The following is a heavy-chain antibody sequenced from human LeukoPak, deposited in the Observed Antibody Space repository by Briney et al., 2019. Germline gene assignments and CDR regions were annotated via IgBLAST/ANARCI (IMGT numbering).Heavy chain of an antibody. CDR2: ISSSSSYI. V-gene: IGHV3-21*04. CDR3: ARVIAAAGTLDY. J-gene: IGHJ4*02. CDR1: GFTFSSYG. D-gene: IGHD6-13*01. Sequence: GGSLRLSCAASGFTFSSYGMNWVRQAPGKGLEWVSSISSSSSYIYYADSVKGRFTISRDNAKNSLYLQMNSLRAEDTAVYYCARVIAAAGTLDYWGQGTLVTVSS.